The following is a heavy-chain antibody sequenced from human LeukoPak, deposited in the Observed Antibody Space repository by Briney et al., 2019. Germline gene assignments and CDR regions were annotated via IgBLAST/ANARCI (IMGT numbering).Heavy chain of an antibody. Sequence: PGGSLRLSCAASGFTFSSYGMHWVRQAPGKGLEWVAVISYDGSNKYYADSVKGRFTISRDNSKNTLYLQMNSLRAEDTAVYYCAKDGDTWSGSYYSRYYFDYWGQGTLVTVSS. CDR1: GFTFSSYG. CDR2: ISYDGSNK. D-gene: IGHD3-10*01. J-gene: IGHJ4*02. V-gene: IGHV3-30*18. CDR3: AKDGDTWSGSYYSRYYFDY.